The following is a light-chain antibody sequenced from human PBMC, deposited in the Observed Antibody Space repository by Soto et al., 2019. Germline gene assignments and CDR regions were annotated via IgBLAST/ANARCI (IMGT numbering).Light chain of an antibody. Sequence: QSALTQPPSASGSPGQSVTISCTGTSRDVGGYNYVSWYQQHPGKAPKLMIYEVSKRHSGVPDRFSGSKSGNTASLTVSGLQAEDEADYYCSSYAGSNNLLFGGGTKLTVL. CDR1: SRDVGGYNY. CDR2: EVS. CDR3: SSYAGSNNLL. J-gene: IGLJ2*01. V-gene: IGLV2-8*01.